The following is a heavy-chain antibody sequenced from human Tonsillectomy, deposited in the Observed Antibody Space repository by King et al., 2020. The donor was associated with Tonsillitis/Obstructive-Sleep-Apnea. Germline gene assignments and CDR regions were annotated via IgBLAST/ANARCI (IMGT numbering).Heavy chain of an antibody. D-gene: IGHD2-15*01. Sequence: LQLVQSGAEVKKPGASVKVSCKASGYNFTNYGINWVRQAPGQGLEWMGWISAYNGNTNYAQKLHGRLTMTTDTSTSTAYMELRSLRSDDTAVFYCARDPIYCSGDSCHHQSTYYYYGIDVWGQGTTVTVSS. CDR3: ARDPIYCSGDSCHHQSTYYYYGIDV. J-gene: IGHJ6*02. CDR1: GYNFTNYG. CDR2: ISAYNGNT. V-gene: IGHV1-18*01.